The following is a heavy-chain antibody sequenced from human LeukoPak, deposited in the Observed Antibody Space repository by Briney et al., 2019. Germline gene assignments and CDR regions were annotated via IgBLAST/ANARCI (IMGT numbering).Heavy chain of an antibody. D-gene: IGHD3-22*01. CDR2: ISWNSGSI. CDR3: AKDNRYRYYYDSSGYFDY. CDR1: GFTFDDYA. V-gene: IGHV3-9*01. J-gene: IGHJ4*02. Sequence: GGSLRLSCAASGFTFDDYAMHWVRQAPGKGLEWVSGISWNSGSIGYADSVKGRFTISRDNAMNSLYLQMNSLRAEDTALYYCAKDNRYRYYYDSSGYFDYWGQGTLVTVSS.